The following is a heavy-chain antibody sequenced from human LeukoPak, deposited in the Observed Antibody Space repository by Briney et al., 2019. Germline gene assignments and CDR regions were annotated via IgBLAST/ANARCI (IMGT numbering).Heavy chain of an antibody. J-gene: IGHJ6*03. V-gene: IGHV3-48*04. CDR2: ISSSSSSI. CDR3: AREGHLYYYYYMDV. CDR1: GFTFSSYS. Sequence: GGSLRLSCAASGFTFSSYSMNWVRQAPGKGLEWVSYISSSSSSIYHAGSVKGRFTISRDNAKNSLYLQMNSLRAEDTAVYHCAREGHLYYYYYMDVWGKGTTVTVSS.